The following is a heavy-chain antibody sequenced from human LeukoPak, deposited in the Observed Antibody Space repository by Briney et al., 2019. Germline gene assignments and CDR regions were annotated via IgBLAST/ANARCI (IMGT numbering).Heavy chain of an antibody. CDR3: AKGFGGVIVDLDS. V-gene: IGHV3-48*03. Sequence: PGGSLRLSCAASGFTFSSYEMNWVRQAPGKGLESVSYISSSGSPIYYADSVKGRFTISRDNAKNSLYLQMNSLMAEDTAVYYCAKGFGGVIVDLDSWGQGTLVTVSS. CDR2: ISSSGSPI. D-gene: IGHD3-16*02. J-gene: IGHJ4*02. CDR1: GFTFSSYE.